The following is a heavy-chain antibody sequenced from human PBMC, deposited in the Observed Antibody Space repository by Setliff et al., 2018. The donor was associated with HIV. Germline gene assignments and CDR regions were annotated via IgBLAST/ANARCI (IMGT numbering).Heavy chain of an antibody. Sequence: GASVKVSCKASGYTFTSYAMHWVRQAPGQRLEWMGWINAGNGNTKYSQKFQGRVTITRDTSASTAYMEVSSLRSEDTAVYYCARGGQIGVVPAARWFDPWGQGTLVTVSS. CDR2: INAGNGNT. J-gene: IGHJ5*02. V-gene: IGHV1-3*01. CDR3: ARGGQIGVVPAARWFDP. CDR1: GYTFTSYA. D-gene: IGHD2-2*01.